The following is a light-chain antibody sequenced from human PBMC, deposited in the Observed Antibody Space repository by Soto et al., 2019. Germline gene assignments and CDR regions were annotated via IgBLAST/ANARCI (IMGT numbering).Light chain of an antibody. V-gene: IGKV3-20*01. CDR1: QSVSSN. CDR2: GAS. CDR3: QQYGTSRTWT. J-gene: IGKJ1*01. Sequence: ILMTQSPATLSVSPGERATLSCRASQSVSSNLAWYQQTPGQPPRLLIYGASNRATGIPDRFSGSGSGTDFTLTISRLEPEDFAVYYCQQYGTSRTWTFGQGTKVDI.